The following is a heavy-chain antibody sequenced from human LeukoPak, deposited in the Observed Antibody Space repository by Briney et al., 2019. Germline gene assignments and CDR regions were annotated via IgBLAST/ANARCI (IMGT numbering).Heavy chain of an antibody. CDR3: ARGTVTAPDY. CDR2: IYSGGNT. V-gene: IGHV3-53*03. Sequence: QPGGSLRLSCAASGFSLSNTYMSWVRQAPGKGLEWVSIIYSGGNTYYADSVKGRFTISRDNSKNTLYLQMNRLRPEDTAVYYCARGTVTAPDYWGQGTLVTVSS. CDR1: GFSLSNTY. D-gene: IGHD2-21*02. J-gene: IGHJ4*02.